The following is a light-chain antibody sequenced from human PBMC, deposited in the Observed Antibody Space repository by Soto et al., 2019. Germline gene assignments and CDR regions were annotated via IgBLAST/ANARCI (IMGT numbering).Light chain of an antibody. J-gene: IGKJ1*01. CDR3: QQYNYWPRS. CDR1: QTISSN. V-gene: IGKV3-15*01. Sequence: EIVMTQSPATLSVSAGERATLFCRASQTISSNLAWYQHKPGQAPRLLIYDASTRSTVIPARFSGSGSGTEFTLTIGSLQHEDFAVYYCQQYNYWPRSFGQGTKVDIK. CDR2: DAS.